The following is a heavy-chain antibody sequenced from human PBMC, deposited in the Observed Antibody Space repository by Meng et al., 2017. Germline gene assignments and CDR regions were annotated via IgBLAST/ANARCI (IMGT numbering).Heavy chain of an antibody. J-gene: IGHJ4*02. D-gene: IGHD7-27*01. CDR1: GGSISSSNW. CDR2: IYHSGST. CDR3: ARIGDWGSTRYFDY. V-gene: IGHV4-4*02. Sequence: QVQLQGSAPGLGKPSGTLSLTCAVYGGSISSSNWWSWVRQPPGKGLEWIGEIYHSGSTNYNPSLKSRVTISVDKSKNQFSLKLSSVTAADTAVYYCARIGDWGSTRYFDYWGQGTLVTVSS.